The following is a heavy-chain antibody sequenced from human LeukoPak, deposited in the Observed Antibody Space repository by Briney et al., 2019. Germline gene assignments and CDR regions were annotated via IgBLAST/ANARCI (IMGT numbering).Heavy chain of an antibody. D-gene: IGHD3-10*01. CDR2: IIPILGIA. J-gene: IGHJ4*02. Sequence: SVKVSCKASGGTFSSYAISWVRQAPGQGLEWMGRIIPILGIANYAQKFQGRVTITADKSTSTAYMELSSLRSGDTAVYYCARHGRGGLWGQGTLVTVPS. CDR3: ARHGRGGL. CDR1: GGTFSSYA. V-gene: IGHV1-69*04.